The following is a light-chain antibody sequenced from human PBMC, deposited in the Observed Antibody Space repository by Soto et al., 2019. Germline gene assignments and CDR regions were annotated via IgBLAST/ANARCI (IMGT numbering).Light chain of an antibody. Sequence: QSVLTQPPSVSGAPGQRVTISCTGSSSNIGAGYDVHWYQQLPGTAPKLLIYGNSNRPSGVPDRFSGSKPGTSASLAITGLQAEDEADYHCQSYDSSLSGFYVFGTGTKVTVL. CDR2: GNS. V-gene: IGLV1-40*01. CDR3: QSYDSSLSGFYV. CDR1: SSNIGAGYD. J-gene: IGLJ1*01.